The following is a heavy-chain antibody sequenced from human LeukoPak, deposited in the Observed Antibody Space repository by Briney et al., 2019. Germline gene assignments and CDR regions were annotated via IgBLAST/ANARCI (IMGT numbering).Heavy chain of an antibody. Sequence: ASVKVSCKASGYIFTSYYMYWVRQAPGQGLEWMGIINPSGGSIRYAQKFQGRVTMTRDTSISTAYMELSRLRSDDTAVYYCARVEADSSGYYWGQGTLVTVSS. D-gene: IGHD3-22*01. J-gene: IGHJ4*02. V-gene: IGHV1-46*01. CDR3: ARVEADSSGYY. CDR1: GYIFTSYY. CDR2: INPSGGSI.